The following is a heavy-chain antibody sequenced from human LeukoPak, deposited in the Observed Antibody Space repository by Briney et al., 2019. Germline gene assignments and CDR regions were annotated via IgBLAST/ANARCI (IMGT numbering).Heavy chain of an antibody. V-gene: IGHV3-9*03. CDR3: AKDNGDYGFDY. J-gene: IGHJ4*02. D-gene: IGHD4-17*01. CDR1: GFTFDDYA. Sequence: GRSLRLSCAASGFTFDDYAMHWVRQAPGKGLEWASGISWNSGTIVYADSVKGRFTISRDNAKTSPYLQMNSLRAEDMALYYCAKDNGDYGFDYWGQGTLVTVSS. CDR2: ISWNSGTI.